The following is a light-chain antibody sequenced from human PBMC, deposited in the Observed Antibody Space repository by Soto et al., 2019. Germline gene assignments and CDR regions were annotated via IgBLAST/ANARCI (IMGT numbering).Light chain of an antibody. J-gene: IGLJ2*01. CDR3: SSYAGTKNFIL. Sequence: QSAPTQPPSASGSPGQSVTISCTGTTSDVGGYNYVSWYQLHPGKVPKLIISEVNKRPSGVPDRFSGSKSGSTASLTVSGLQAEDEADYFCSSYAGTKNFILFGGGTNVTVL. CDR2: EVN. V-gene: IGLV2-8*01. CDR1: TSDVGGYNY.